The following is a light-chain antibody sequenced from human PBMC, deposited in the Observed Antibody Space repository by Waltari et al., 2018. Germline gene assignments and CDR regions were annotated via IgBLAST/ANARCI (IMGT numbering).Light chain of an antibody. V-gene: IGKV3-20*01. CDR2: GAS. Sequence: EIVLTQSPGTLSLSPGERATLSCRASQRVSSSYLAWYQQKPGQAPRLLIYGASSRATGIPDRCCGSGSGRECTRSISRLEPADCAGYYGQQDGNSSWAVGQGTTVEIK. J-gene: IGKJ1*01. CDR3: QQDGNSSWA. CDR1: QRVSSSY.